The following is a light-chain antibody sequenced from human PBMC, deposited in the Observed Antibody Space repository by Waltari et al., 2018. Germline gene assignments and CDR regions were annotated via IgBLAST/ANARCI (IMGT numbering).Light chain of an antibody. Sequence: DIVMTQSPDSLAVSLGGRATISCKSSQSVLYGENNKNYLAWYQQKAGQPPKLLIYWASTREFGVPGRFSGSGSDTDFTLTITNLQAEDVAVYYCQQYYGDPRTFGQGTTVEIK. CDR1: QSVLYGENNKNY. V-gene: IGKV4-1*01. CDR3: QQYYGDPRT. CDR2: WAS. J-gene: IGKJ1*01.